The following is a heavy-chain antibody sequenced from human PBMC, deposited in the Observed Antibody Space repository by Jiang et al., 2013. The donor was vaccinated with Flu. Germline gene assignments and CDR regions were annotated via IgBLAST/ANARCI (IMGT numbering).Heavy chain of an antibody. CDR2: VSGGGEST. CDR3: AKLGDYFDSSGYFDY. J-gene: IGHJ4*02. Sequence: WVSAVSGGGESTYYADSVKGRFTISRDNSKNTLYLQMNSLRAEDTAVYYCAKLGDYFDSSGYFDYWGQGILATVSS. D-gene: IGHD3-22*01. V-gene: IGHV3-23*01.